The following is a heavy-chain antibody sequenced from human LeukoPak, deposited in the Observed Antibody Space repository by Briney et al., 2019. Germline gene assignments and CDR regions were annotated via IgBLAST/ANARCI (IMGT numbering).Heavy chain of an antibody. V-gene: IGHV1-8*01. D-gene: IGHD2-21*01. J-gene: IGHJ5*02. CDR1: GYTLSSYD. CDR2: MNPSSGNT. CDR3: ARGKGIGPRDNWFDP. Sequence: GVSVKVSCKTSGYTLSSYDINWVRQATGQGLEWMGWMNPSSGNTGYAQKFQGRVTMTRNTSITTAYMELSSLRSEDTAVYYCARGKGIGPRDNWFDPWGQGTLVTVSS.